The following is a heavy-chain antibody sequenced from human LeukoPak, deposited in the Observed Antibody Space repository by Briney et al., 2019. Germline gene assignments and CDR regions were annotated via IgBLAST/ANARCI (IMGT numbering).Heavy chain of an antibody. CDR3: AKALDYDYGDREGIYDY. V-gene: IGHV3-11*01. J-gene: IGHJ4*02. D-gene: IGHD4-17*01. CDR1: GFTFSDYY. CDR2: ISSSGSTI. Sequence: GGSLRLSCAASGFTFSDYYMSWIRQAPGKGLEWVSYISSSGSTIYYADSVKGRFTISRDNAKNSLYLQMNSLRAEDTALYYCAKALDYDYGDREGIYDYWGQGTLVTVSS.